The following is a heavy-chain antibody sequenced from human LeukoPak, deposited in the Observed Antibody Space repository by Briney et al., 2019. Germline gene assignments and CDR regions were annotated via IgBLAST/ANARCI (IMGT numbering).Heavy chain of an antibody. V-gene: IGHV4-4*07. CDR2: IYTSGST. CDR1: GGSLSSYY. CDR3: ARSPNSSGYYYRAFDI. Sequence: PSETLSLTCTVSGGSLSSYYWSWIRQPAGTGLEWIGRIYTSGSTNYNPSLKSRVTMSIDTSKNQFSLKLSSVTAADTAVYYCARSPNSSGYYYRAFDIWGQGTMVTVSS. D-gene: IGHD3-22*01. J-gene: IGHJ3*02.